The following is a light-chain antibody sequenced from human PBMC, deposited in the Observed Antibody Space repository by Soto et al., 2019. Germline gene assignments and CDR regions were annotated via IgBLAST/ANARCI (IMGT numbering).Light chain of an antibody. CDR1: QSVSSY. V-gene: IGKV3-11*01. J-gene: IGKJ4*01. Sequence: EIVLTQSPGTLSLSPGERATLSCRASQSVSSYLAWYQQKPGQAPRLLIYDASNRATGIPARFSGSGSGTDFTLTISSLEPEDFAVYYCQQPSERLTFGGGTKVEIK. CDR2: DAS. CDR3: QQPSERLT.